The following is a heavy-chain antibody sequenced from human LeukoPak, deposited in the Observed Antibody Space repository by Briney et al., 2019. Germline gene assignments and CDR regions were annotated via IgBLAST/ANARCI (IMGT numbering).Heavy chain of an antibody. V-gene: IGHV3-21*01. D-gene: IGHD2-15*01. CDR3: ARGTVVAEYFDY. Sequence: GGSLRLSCAASGXTFSGYSMNWVRQAPGKGLEWVSSISSRSNYIYYADSVKGRFTISRDNAKNSLFLQVNSLRAEDTAVYYCARGTVVAEYFDYWGQGTLVTVSS. CDR1: GXTFSGYS. CDR2: ISSRSNYI. J-gene: IGHJ4*02.